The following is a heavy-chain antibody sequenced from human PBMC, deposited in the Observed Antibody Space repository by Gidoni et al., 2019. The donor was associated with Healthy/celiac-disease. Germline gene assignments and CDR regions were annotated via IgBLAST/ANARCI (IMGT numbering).Heavy chain of an antibody. V-gene: IGHV1-58*01. CDR3: AAATETTEFDY. CDR1: GFTFTSSA. D-gene: IGHD4-17*01. Sequence: QMQLVQSGPEVKKPGTSVKVSCQASGFTFTSSAVQWVRQARGQRLEWIGWIVVGSGNTNYAQKFQERVTITRDMSTSTAYMELSSLRSEDTAVYYCAAATETTEFDYWGQGTLVTVSS. CDR2: IVVGSGNT. J-gene: IGHJ4*02.